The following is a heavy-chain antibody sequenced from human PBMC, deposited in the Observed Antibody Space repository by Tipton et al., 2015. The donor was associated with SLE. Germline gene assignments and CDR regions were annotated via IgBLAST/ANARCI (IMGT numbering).Heavy chain of an antibody. CDR1: GFTVSSNY. CDR2: IYSCGST. J-gene: IGHJ1*01. V-gene: IGHV3-66*02. CDR3: ASGYDSSGYYYGY. D-gene: IGHD3-22*01. Sequence: SLRLSCAASGFTVSSNYMSWVRQAPGKGLEWVSVIYSCGSTYYADSVKGRLTISRDNSKNTLYLQMNSLRAEETAVYYCASGYDSSGYYYGYLGQGTLVTVSS.